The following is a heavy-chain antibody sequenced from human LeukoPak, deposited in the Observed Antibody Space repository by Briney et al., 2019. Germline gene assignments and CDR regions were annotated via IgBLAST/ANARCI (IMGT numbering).Heavy chain of an antibody. D-gene: IGHD2-2*01. J-gene: IGHJ4*02. Sequence: GGSLRLSCAASGFSFSTYTMSWVRQAPGKGLEWVSVISASGGSTYYADSVKGRFTISRDNSKNTLYLQMNSLRAGDTAVYYCAKKVAECSSTSCYGLLDYWGQGTLVTVSS. V-gene: IGHV3-23*01. CDR2: ISASGGST. CDR1: GFSFSTYT. CDR3: AKKVAECSSTSCYGLLDY.